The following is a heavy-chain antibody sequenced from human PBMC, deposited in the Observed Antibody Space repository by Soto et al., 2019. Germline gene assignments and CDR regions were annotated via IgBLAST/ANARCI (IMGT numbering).Heavy chain of an antibody. CDR1: GFTFSSYA. J-gene: IGHJ4*02. CDR2: ISVTGGT. V-gene: IGHV3-23*01. Sequence: VQLLESGGGLVQPGGSLRLSCAASGFTFSSYAMNWVRQAPGKGPEWVSHISVTGGTYYADSVKGRFTISRDNSKNTLFLQMNSLRAEDTALYYCAKSLNTATSFDYWGQGTPVTVSS. CDR3: AKSLNTATSFDY.